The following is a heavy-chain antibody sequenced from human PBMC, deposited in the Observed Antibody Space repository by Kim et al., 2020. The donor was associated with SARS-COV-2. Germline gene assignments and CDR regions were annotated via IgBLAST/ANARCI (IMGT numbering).Heavy chain of an antibody. J-gene: IGHJ4*01. CDR3: ARQVAGTDRRFDY. D-gene: IGHD6-19*01. CDR2: IHASGST. CDR1: GGSFSSYR. V-gene: IGHV4-4*07. Sequence: SETLSLICTVSGGSFSSYRWSWIRQSAGKGLEWIGRIHASGSTNYNPSLKSRLTMSVDASQHQMSLKLSSVTAADTAMYYCARQVAGTDRRFDYWGHGILVTVSS.